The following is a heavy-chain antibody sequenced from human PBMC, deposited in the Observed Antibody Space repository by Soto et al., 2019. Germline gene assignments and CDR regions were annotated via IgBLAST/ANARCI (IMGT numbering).Heavy chain of an antibody. CDR1: GFTFDDYA. CDR2: ISWNSGSI. J-gene: IGHJ6*03. V-gene: IGHV3-9*01. D-gene: IGHD5-12*01. CDR3: AKGSGYARAYYYYYMDV. Sequence: GGSLRLSCAASGFTFDDYAMHWVRQAPGKGLEWVSGISWNSGSIGYADSVKGRFTISRDNAKNSLYLQMNSLRAEDTALYYCAKGSGYARAYYYYYMDVWGKGTTVTVSS.